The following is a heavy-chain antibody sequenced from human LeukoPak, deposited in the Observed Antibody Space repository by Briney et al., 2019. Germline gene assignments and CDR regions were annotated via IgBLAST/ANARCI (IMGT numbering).Heavy chain of an antibody. CDR2: ISGSGGST. Sequence: GGSLRLSCAASGFTFSSYAMSWVRQAPGKGLEWVSAISGSGGSTYYADSVKGRFTISRDNAKNSLYLQMSSLRAEDTAMYYCARDAWSCSGGTCRRDGFDIWGQGTMVTVSS. D-gene: IGHD2-15*01. CDR1: GFTFSSYA. CDR3: ARDAWSCSGGTCRRDGFDI. J-gene: IGHJ3*02. V-gene: IGHV3-23*01.